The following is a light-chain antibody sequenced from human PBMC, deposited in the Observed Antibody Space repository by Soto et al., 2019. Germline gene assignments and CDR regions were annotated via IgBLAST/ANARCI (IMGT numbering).Light chain of an antibody. V-gene: IGKV3-20*01. Sequence: ETVLTQSPGTLSLSPGERPTLSCRASQTVSSNYLAWYQQKPGQAPRLLIYSASSRATGIPDRFSGSGSGTDFTLTISRLEPEDFAVYYCQQYGSSYIFGQGTKLEIK. J-gene: IGKJ2*01. CDR1: QTVSSNY. CDR3: QQYGSSYI. CDR2: SAS.